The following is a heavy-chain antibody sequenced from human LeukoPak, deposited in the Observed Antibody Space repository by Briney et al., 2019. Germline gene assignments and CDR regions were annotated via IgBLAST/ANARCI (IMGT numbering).Heavy chain of an antibody. J-gene: IGHJ5*02. Sequence: PGGSLRLSCAASGFTFSNYWMHWVRQAPGKGLVWVSRINSDGSSTTYADSVKGRFTISRDNAKNTLYLQMNNLRAEDTAVYSCARDREIAAGNFFDLWGQGTLVTVSS. V-gene: IGHV3-74*01. CDR1: GFTFSNYW. CDR2: INSDGSST. D-gene: IGHD6-13*01. CDR3: ARDREIAAGNFFDL.